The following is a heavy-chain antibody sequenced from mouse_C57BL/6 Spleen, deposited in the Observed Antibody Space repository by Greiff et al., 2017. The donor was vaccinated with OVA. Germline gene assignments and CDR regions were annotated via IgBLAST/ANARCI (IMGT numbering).Heavy chain of an antibody. Sequence: QVQLKQPGAELVKPGASVKLSCKASGYTFTSYWMHWVKQRPGRGLEWIGRIDPNSGGTKYNEKFKSKATLTVDKPSSTAYMQLSSLTSEDSAVYYCARSGPAQARYFDVWGTGTTVTVSS. CDR3: ARSGPAQARYFDV. V-gene: IGHV1-72*01. J-gene: IGHJ1*03. CDR2: IDPNSGGT. D-gene: IGHD3-2*02. CDR1: GYTFTSYW.